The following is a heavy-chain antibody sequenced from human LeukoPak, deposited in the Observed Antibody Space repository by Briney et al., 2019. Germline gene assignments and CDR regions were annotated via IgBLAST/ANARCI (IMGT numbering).Heavy chain of an antibody. CDR3: ARRSGGNTSLAKRFDY. CDR2: IYYSGST. V-gene: IGHV4-39*01. Sequence: PSETLSLTCTVSGGSISSSSYYWGWIRQPPGKGLEWIGSIYYSGSTYYNPSVKSRVTIFVDTSKNQFSLKLSSVTAADTAVYYCARRSGGNTSLAKRFDYWGQGTLVTVSS. CDR1: GGSISSSSYY. D-gene: IGHD4-23*01. J-gene: IGHJ4*02.